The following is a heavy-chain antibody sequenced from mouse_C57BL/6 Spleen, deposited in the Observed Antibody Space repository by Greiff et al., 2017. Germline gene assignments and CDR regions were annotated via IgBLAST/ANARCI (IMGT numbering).Heavy chain of an antibody. CDR2: IYPGDGDT. CDR3: ARPLTGDWYFDV. D-gene: IGHD4-1*01. V-gene: IGHV1-82*01. CDR1: GYAFSSSW. J-gene: IGHJ1*03. Sequence: VKLQQSGPELVKPGASVKISCKASGYAFSSSWMNWVKQRPGKGLEWIGRIYPGDGDTNYNGKFKGKATLTADKSSSTAYMQLSSLTSEDSAVYFCARPLTGDWYFDVWGTGTTVTVSS.